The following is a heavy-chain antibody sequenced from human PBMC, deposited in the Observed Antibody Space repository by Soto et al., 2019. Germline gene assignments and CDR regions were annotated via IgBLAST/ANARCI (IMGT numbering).Heavy chain of an antibody. D-gene: IGHD3-10*01. Sequence: PAQTLSLTCAISGDSVSSTSTAWHWLRQSPSRGLEWLGRTYYNSTWYTDYAVSVKSRLTINAATSKNHFSLNLNSVTPEDTALYYCAGNSCHPWSYYSSFAYWGQGTLLRVAS. CDR3: AGNSCHPWSYYSSFAY. V-gene: IGHV6-1*01. CDR2: TYYNSTWYT. J-gene: IGHJ4*02. CDR1: GDSVSSTSTA.